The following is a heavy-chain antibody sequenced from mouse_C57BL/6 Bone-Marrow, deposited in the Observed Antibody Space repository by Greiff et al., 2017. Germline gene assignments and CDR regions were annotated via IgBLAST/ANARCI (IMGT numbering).Heavy chain of an antibody. CDR3: ARGQLGYFDY. Sequence: EVHLVESGGGLVKPGGSLKLSCAASGFTFSSYAMSWVRQTPEKRLEWVATISDGGSYTYYPDNVKGRFTISRDNAKNNLYLQMSHLKSEDTAMYYCARGQLGYFDYWGQGTTLTVSS. D-gene: IGHD3-1*01. J-gene: IGHJ2*01. V-gene: IGHV5-4*01. CDR2: ISDGGSYT. CDR1: GFTFSSYA.